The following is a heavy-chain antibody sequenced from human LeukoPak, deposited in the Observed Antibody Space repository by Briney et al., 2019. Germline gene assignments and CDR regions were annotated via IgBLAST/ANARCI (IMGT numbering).Heavy chain of an antibody. CDR2: VSGSGSDT. CDR1: GFTFNNYA. CDR3: AKGGDSNSPSVLDY. J-gene: IGHJ4*02. Sequence: GGSLRLSCAASGFTFNNYAMNWVRQASGKGLEWVSGVSGSGSDTYSAGSVKGRFTISRDNSKNTLYLQMNSLRVEDTAVYYCAKGGDSNSPSVLDYWGQGTLVTVSS. D-gene: IGHD6-6*01. V-gene: IGHV3-23*01.